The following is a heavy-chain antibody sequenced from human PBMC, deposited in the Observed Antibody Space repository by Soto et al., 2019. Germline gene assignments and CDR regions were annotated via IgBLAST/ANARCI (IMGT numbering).Heavy chain of an antibody. CDR3: ARELIVGAPGDWFDP. CDR1: GFTFSSYS. Sequence: GGSLRLSCAASGFTFSSYSMNWVRQAPGKGLEWVSYISSSSSTIYYADSVKGRFTISRDNAKNSLYLQMNSLRDEDTAVYYCARELIVGAPGDWFDPWGQGTLVTVSS. V-gene: IGHV3-48*02. CDR2: ISSSSSTI. J-gene: IGHJ5*02. D-gene: IGHD1-26*01.